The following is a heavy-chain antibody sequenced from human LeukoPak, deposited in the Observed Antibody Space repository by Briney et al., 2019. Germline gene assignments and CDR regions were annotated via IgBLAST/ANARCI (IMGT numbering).Heavy chain of an antibody. CDR1: GYTFTSYG. V-gene: IGHV1-18*01. D-gene: IGHD3-9*01. CDR3: ARDGGPYYDILTGYYDN. CDR2: ISAYNGNT. J-gene: IGHJ4*02. Sequence: GASVKVSCKASGYTFTSYGISWVRQAPGQGLEWMGWISAYNGNTNYAQKLQGRVTMTTDTSTSTAYMDLRSLRSDDTAVYYCARDGGPYYDILTGYYDNWGQGTLVTVSS.